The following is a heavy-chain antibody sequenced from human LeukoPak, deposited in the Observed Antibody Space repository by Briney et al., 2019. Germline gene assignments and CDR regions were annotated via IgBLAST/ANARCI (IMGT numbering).Heavy chain of an antibody. CDR1: VGTFSSYA. Sequence: ASVKVSCKASVGTFSSYAISWVRQAPGQGLEWMGGIIPIFGTANYAQKFQGRVTITADESTSTAYMELSSLRSEDTAVYYCASMGSSGYNYYYGMDVWGQGTTVTVSS. CDR2: IIPIFGTA. D-gene: IGHD3-22*01. J-gene: IGHJ6*02. CDR3: ASMGSSGYNYYYGMDV. V-gene: IGHV1-69*13.